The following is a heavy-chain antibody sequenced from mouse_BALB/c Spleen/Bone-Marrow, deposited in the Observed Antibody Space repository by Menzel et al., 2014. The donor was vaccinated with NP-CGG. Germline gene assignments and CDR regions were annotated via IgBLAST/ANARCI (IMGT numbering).Heavy chain of an antibody. V-gene: IGHV4-1*02. J-gene: IGHJ2*01. D-gene: IGHD1-1*01. CDR2: INPDSRTI. Sequence: EVQRVESGGGLVQPGGSLKLSCAASGFDFSRYWMSWVRQAPGKGLEWIGEINPDSRTINYSPSLKDKFITSRDNAKNTLYLRLNKVRSEDTALYYCARPDYYGYLNYWGQGTTLTVSS. CDR3: ARPDYYGYLNY. CDR1: GFDFSRYW.